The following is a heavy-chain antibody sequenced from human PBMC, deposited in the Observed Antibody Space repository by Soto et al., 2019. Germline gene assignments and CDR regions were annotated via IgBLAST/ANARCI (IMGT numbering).Heavy chain of an antibody. CDR1: GFTFSSYG. D-gene: IGHD6-13*01. CDR2: IWYDGSNK. J-gene: IGHJ3*02. V-gene: IGHV3-33*01. CDR3: ARPNIAGLVTNAFDI. Sequence: GGSLRLSCAASGFTFSSYGMHWVRQAPGKGLEWVAVIWYDGSNKYYADSVKGRFTISRDNSKNTLYLQMNSLRAEDTAVYYCARPNIAGLVTNAFDIWGQGTMVTVSS.